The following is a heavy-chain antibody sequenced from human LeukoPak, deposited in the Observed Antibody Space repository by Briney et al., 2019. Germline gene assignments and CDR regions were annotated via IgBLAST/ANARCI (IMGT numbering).Heavy chain of an antibody. V-gene: IGHV3-23*01. J-gene: IGHJ6*03. CDR3: AKEGRIQLWQATNTVYYYYMDV. Sequence: GGSLRLSCAASGFTLSSYGMSWVRQAPGKGLEWVSAISGSGDRTYYADSVKGRFTISRDNSKNTLYLQMNSLRAEDTAVYYCAKEGRIQLWQATNTVYYYYMDVWGKGTTVTVSS. CDR1: GFTLSSYG. D-gene: IGHD5-18*01. CDR2: ISGSGDRT.